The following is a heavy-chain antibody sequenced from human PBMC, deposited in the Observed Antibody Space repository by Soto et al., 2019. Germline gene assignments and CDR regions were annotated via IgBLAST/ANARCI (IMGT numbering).Heavy chain of an antibody. CDR2: IYYSGST. D-gene: IGHD2-2*01. Sequence: SETLSLSCTVSGGSISSSSYYWGWIRQPPGKGLEWIGSIYYSGSTYYNPSLKSRVTISVDTSKNQFSLKLSSVTAADTAVYYCASPKIPFYNWIDPWGQATLVTVSS. V-gene: IGHV4-39*01. CDR1: GGSISSSSYY. J-gene: IGHJ5*02. CDR3: ASPKIPFYNWIDP.